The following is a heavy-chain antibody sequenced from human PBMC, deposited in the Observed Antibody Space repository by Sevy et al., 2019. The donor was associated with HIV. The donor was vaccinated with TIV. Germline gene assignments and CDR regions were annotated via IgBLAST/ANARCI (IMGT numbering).Heavy chain of an antibody. CDR1: GFTVSSNY. V-gene: IGHV3-53*01. CDR3: ARDQRDWNSLGGYYYYYGMDV. Sequence: GGSLRLSCAASGFTVSSNYMSWVRQAPGKGLEWVSVIYSGGSTYYADSVKGRFTISRDNSKNKLYLQMNSLRAEDTAVYYCARDQRDWNSLGGYYYYYGMDVWGQGTTVTVSS. J-gene: IGHJ6*02. CDR2: IYSGGST. D-gene: IGHD1-7*01.